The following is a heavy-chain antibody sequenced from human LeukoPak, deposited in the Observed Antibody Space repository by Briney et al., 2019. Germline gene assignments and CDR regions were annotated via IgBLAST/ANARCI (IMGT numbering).Heavy chain of an antibody. Sequence: GGSLGLSCAVSGFTFSSYGMHWVRQAPGKGLEWVAAISYDGSSKYYADSVKGRFTISRDNSKNTLYLQMNSLRAEDTAVYYCAKDLTLGATYFDYWGQGTLVTVSS. J-gene: IGHJ4*02. CDR1: GFTFSSYG. V-gene: IGHV3-30*18. CDR2: ISYDGSSK. CDR3: AKDLTLGATYFDY. D-gene: IGHD1-26*01.